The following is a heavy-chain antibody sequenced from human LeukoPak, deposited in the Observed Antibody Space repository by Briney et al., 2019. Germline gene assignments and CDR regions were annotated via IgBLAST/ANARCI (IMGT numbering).Heavy chain of an antibody. CDR2: ISSNGGST. D-gene: IGHD2-15*01. CDR3: VKEKDGGNAFDM. J-gene: IGHJ3*02. CDR1: GFTFSNYA. V-gene: IGHV3-64D*06. Sequence: GGSLRLSCSASGFTFSNYAMHWVRQAPGKGLEYVSAISSNGGSTYYADSVKGRFTISRDNAKNTLYLQMRSPRAEDTAVYNCVKEKDGGNAFDMWGQGTMVTVSS.